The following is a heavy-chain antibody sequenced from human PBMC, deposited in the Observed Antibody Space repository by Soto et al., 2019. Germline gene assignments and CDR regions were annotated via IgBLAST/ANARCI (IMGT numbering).Heavy chain of an antibody. J-gene: IGHJ5*02. D-gene: IGHD3-10*01. CDR3: ARVDPMVRGDWPFDP. CDR1: GFTFSSYS. V-gene: IGHV3-48*01. CDR2: ISSSSSTI. Sequence: EVQLVESGGGLVQPGGSLRLSCAASGFTFSSYSMNGVRQAPGKGLEWVSYISSSSSTIYYADSVKGRFTISRDNAKNSLYLQMNSLRAEDTAVYYCARVDPMVRGDWPFDPWGQGTLVSVSS.